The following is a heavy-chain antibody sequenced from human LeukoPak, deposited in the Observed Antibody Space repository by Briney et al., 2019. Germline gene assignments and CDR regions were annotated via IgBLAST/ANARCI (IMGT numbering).Heavy chain of an antibody. J-gene: IGHJ3*02. CDR1: GYTFSSYG. D-gene: IGHD2-2*02. Sequence: GASVKLSCKASGYTFSSYGISWGRQAPGHGREWMGWISAYNGNTNYAQKLQGRVTMTTDTSTSTAYMELRSLRSDDTAVYYCGRIVRLGKYQLLYGAFDIWGQGTMDTVSS. V-gene: IGHV1-18*01. CDR3: GRIVRLGKYQLLYGAFDI. CDR2: ISAYNGNT.